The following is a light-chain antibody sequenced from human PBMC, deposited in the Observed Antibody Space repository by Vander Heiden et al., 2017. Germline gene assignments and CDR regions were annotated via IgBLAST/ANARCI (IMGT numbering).Light chain of an antibody. J-gene: IGKJ2*01. CDR2: SAS. Sequence: IQLTQSPSSLSASVGDKVTITCRAGQRLSKFLNWYQQKPGEAPKLLISSASTLQSGVPSRFSGSGSGTDFTLTINNLQPEDFATYHCHQTYSAHTFGQGTRLEIK. CDR1: QRLSKF. CDR3: HQTYSAHT. V-gene: IGKV1-39*01.